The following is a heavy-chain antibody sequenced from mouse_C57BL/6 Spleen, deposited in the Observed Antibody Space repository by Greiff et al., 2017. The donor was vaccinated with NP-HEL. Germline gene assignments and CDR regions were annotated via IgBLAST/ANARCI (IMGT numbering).Heavy chain of an antibody. Sequence: DVMLVESGGDLVKPGGSLKLSCAASGFTFSSYGMSWVRQTPDKRLEWVATISSGGSYTYYLDSVKGRFTISRDNAKNTLYLQMSSLKSEDTAMYYCARQDYYSNPYYYAMDYWGQGTSVTVSS. CDR2: ISSGGSYT. V-gene: IGHV5-6*02. CDR1: GFTFSSYG. J-gene: IGHJ4*01. D-gene: IGHD2-5*01. CDR3: ARQDYYSNPYYYAMDY.